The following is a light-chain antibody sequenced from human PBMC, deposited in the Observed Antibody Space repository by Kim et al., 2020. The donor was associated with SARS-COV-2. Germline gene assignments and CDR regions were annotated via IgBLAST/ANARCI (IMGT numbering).Light chain of an antibody. V-gene: IGLV2-14*03. CDR2: DVS. CDR1: SSDVGAYNY. Sequence: QSALTQPASVSGSPGQSITISCAGTSSDVGAYNYVSWYQQQPGKAPKLMIYDVSNRPSGVSNRFSGSKSGNTASLTISGLQAEDEADYYCSSYTSSTPYVFGTGTKVTVL. J-gene: IGLJ1*01. CDR3: SSYTSSTPYV.